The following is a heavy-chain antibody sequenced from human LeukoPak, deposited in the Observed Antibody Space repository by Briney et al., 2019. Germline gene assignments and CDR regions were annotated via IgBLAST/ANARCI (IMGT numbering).Heavy chain of an antibody. CDR2: ISSSSSYM. CDR3: TTPPYYYDSSGYGY. Sequence: AGGSLRLSCAASGFTFSSYSMNWVRQAPGKGLEWVSSISSSSSYMYYADSVKGRFTISRDNAKNSLYLQMNSLKTEDTAVYYCTTPPYYYDSSGYGYWGQGTLVTVSS. V-gene: IGHV3-21*03. J-gene: IGHJ4*02. CDR1: GFTFSSYS. D-gene: IGHD3-22*01.